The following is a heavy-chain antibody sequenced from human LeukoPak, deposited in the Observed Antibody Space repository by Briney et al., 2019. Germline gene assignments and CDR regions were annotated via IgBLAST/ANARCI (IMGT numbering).Heavy chain of an antibody. D-gene: IGHD4-17*01. Sequence: PSETLSLTCTVSGGSISSYYWSWIRQPPGKGLEWIGYIYYSGSTNYNPSLKSRVTISVDPSKNQFSLKLSSVTAADTAVYYCARHKATVVPFFDYWGQGTLVTVSS. CDR1: GGSISSYY. V-gene: IGHV4-59*08. CDR3: ARHKATVVPFFDY. J-gene: IGHJ4*02. CDR2: IYYSGST.